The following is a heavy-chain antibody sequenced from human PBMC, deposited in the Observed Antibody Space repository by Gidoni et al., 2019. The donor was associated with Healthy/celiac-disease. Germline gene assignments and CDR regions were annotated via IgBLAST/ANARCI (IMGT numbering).Heavy chain of an antibody. CDR3: AREKNYYGSGSYYTAFDP. CDR1: GCSIRSRNW. V-gene: IGHV4-4*02. Sequence: QVQLQESGPGLVKPSGTLSLTCAVSGCSIRSRNWWSWVRQPPGTGLEWIGEIYHSGSTNYNPSLKSRVTISVDKSKNQFSLKLSSVTAADTAVYYCAREKNYYGSGSYYTAFDPWGQGTLVTVSS. CDR2: IYHSGST. J-gene: IGHJ5*02. D-gene: IGHD3-10*01.